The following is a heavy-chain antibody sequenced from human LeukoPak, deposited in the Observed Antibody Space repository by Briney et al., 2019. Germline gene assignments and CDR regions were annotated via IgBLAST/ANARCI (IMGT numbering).Heavy chain of an antibody. D-gene: IGHD4-23*01. Sequence: SETLSLTCSVSGVSISSYHWSWIRQPPGKGLEWIGYIYYSGSTNYNPSLKSRVTISVDTSKNQFSLKLSSVTAADTAVYYCARGKRPNYYYYYMDVWGKGTTVTVSS. V-gene: IGHV4-59*12. CDR3: ARGKRPNYYYYYMDV. CDR2: IYYSGST. CDR1: GVSISSYH. J-gene: IGHJ6*03.